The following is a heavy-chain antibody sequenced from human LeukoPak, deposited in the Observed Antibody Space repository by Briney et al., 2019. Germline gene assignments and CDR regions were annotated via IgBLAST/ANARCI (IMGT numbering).Heavy chain of an antibody. D-gene: IGHD1-26*01. CDR3: ARAIVGPTLAYGGWFDP. CDR2: INPNSGGT. J-gene: IGHJ5*02. CDR1: GYTFTGYY. Sequence: ASVKVSCKASGYTFTGYYMHWVRQAPGQGLEWMGWINPNSGGTYYAQKFQGRVSMTRDTSISTAYMELRSLRSDDTAVYYCARAIVGPTLAYGGWFDPWGQGTLVTVSS. V-gene: IGHV1-2*02.